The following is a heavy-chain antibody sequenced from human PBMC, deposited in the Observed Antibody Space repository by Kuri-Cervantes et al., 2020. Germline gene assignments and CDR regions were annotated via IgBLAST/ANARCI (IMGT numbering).Heavy chain of an antibody. CDR3: ARERPRGANYFDY. V-gene: IGHV3-21*01. Sequence: LPLTCAASGFTFRSYRMNWVRQAPGKGLEWVSSISSSSSYIYYADSVKGRFTISRDNAKNSLYLQMSSLRDEDTAVYYCARERPRGANYFDYWGRGTLVTVSS. CDR2: ISSSSSYI. CDR1: GFTFRSYR. D-gene: IGHD5-12*01. J-gene: IGHJ4*02.